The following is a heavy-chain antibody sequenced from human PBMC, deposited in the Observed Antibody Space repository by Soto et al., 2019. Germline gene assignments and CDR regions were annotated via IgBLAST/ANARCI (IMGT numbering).Heavy chain of an antibody. CDR2: IYHSGST. CDR1: GYSISSGYY. V-gene: IGHV4-38-2*01. CDR3: ARAAGGGYCSGGSCYSRAFDI. Sequence: SETLSLTCAVSGYSISSGYYWGWIRQPPGKGLEWIGSIYHSGSTYYNPSLKGRVTISVDTSKNQFSLKLSSVTAADTAVYYCARAAGGGYCSGGSCYSRAFDIWGQGTMVTVSS. J-gene: IGHJ3*02. D-gene: IGHD2-15*01.